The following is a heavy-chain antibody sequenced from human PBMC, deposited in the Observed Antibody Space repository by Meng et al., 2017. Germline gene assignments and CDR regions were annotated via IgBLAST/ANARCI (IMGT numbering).Heavy chain of an antibody. J-gene: IGHJ5*02. CDR1: GYTFTSYD. V-gene: IGHV1-8*03. Sequence: ASVKVSCKASGYTFTSYDINWVRQATGQGLEWMGWMNPNSGNTGYAQKFQGRVTITADKSTSTAYMELSSLRSEDTAVYYCARPRDAYWFDTWGQGTLVTVSS. CDR3: ARPRDAYWFDT. D-gene: IGHD2-21*01. CDR2: MNPNSGNT.